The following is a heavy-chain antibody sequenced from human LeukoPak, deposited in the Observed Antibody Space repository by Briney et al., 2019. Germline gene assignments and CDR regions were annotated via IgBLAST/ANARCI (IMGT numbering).Heavy chain of an antibody. J-gene: IGHJ6*02. CDR2: ISWNSGSI. Sequence: GGSLRPSCAASGFTFDDYAMHWVRQAPGKGLEWVSGISWNSGSIGYADSVKGRFTISRDNAKNSLYLQMNSLRAEDTALYYCAKDLGSGYYQDFYGMDVWGQGTTVTVSS. CDR3: AKDLGSGYYQDFYGMDV. D-gene: IGHD3-22*01. CDR1: GFTFDDYA. V-gene: IGHV3-9*01.